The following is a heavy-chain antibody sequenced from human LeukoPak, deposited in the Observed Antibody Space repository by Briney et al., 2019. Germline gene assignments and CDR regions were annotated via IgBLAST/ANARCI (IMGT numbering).Heavy chain of an antibody. J-gene: IGHJ4*02. D-gene: IGHD1-26*01. CDR2: LHPNNGAT. CDR3: ARVGAAYQDSNY. V-gene: IGHV1-2*02. Sequence: ASVKVSCKASGYTFTGSGWYLYWLRQAPGQGLECVGWLHPNNGATGYAQKFQGRVAMTRDTSISTAYMELSRLRSDDTAVYFCARVGAAYQDSNYWGQGTLVTVSS. CDR1: GYTFTGSGWY.